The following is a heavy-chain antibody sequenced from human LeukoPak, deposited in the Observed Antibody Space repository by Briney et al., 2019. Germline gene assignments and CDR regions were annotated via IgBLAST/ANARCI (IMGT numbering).Heavy chain of an antibody. J-gene: IGHJ4*02. CDR2: INPSGGST. V-gene: IGHV1-46*01. CDR3: ARGGSRMVTYGSLDY. D-gene: IGHD2-15*01. CDR1: GYTFTSYY. Sequence: ASVKVSCKASGYTFTSYYMHWVRQAPGQGLEWMGIINPSGGSTSYAQKFQGRVTMTRDTSTSTVYMELRSLRSDDTAVYHCARGGSRMVTYGSLDYWGQGSLVTVSS.